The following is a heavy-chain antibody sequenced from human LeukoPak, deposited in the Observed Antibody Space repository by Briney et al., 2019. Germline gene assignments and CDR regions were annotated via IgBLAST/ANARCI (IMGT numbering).Heavy chain of an antibody. CDR1: GFTFSSYA. J-gene: IGHJ4*01. Sequence: GGSLRLSCAASGFTFSSYAMHWVRQAPGKGLEWVGRSRDKGNSYTTAYAASVRGRFTISRDDSKNSLYLQMNSLKIEDTAVYYCTKLARAPRDFGYWGQGTLVTVSS. D-gene: IGHD3-10*01. CDR2: SRDKGNSYTT. V-gene: IGHV3-72*01. CDR3: TKLARAPRDFGY.